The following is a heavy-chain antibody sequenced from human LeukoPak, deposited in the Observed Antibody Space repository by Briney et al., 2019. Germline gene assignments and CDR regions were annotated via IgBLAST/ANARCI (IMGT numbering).Heavy chain of an antibody. D-gene: IGHD6-13*01. J-gene: IGHJ6*02. CDR2: IKGNSGSI. CDR3: AKDRPIAAAGTYGMDV. V-gene: IGHV3-9*01. CDR1: GFTFDDYA. Sequence: GGSLRLSCAASGFTFDDYAMHWVWKGPRKGLEWVSTIKGNSGSICYADSVKGRVTISRVNEKHSLYLKMHRLSPEDTALYYCAKDRPIAAAGTYGMDVWGQGTSVTVSS.